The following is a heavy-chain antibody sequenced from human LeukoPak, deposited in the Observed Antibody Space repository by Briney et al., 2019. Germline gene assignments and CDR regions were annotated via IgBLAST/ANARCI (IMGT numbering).Heavy chain of an antibody. CDR3: ARDVTVAGTFTRQNYYYYYMDV. Sequence: SVKASCKASGGTFSSYAISWVRQAPGQGLEWMGRIIPIFGTANYAQKFQGRVTITTDESTSTAYMELSSLRSEDTAVYYCARDVTVAGTFTRQNYYYYYMDVWGKGTTVTVSS. CDR1: GGTFSSYA. V-gene: IGHV1-69*05. D-gene: IGHD6-19*01. J-gene: IGHJ6*03. CDR2: IIPIFGTA.